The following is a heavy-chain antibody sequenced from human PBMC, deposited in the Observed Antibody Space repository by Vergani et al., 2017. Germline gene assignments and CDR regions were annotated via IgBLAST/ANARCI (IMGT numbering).Heavy chain of an antibody. J-gene: IGHJ3*02. V-gene: IGHV1-24*01. CDR2: FDPEDGET. Sequence: QVQLVQSGAEVKKPGASVKVSCKVSGYTLTELSMHWVRQAPGKGLEWMGGFDPEDGETIYAQKFQGRVTMTADTSTDTAYMELSSLRSEDTAVYYCATDRSYYGSGSYFDAFDIWGQGTMVTVSS. D-gene: IGHD3-10*01. CDR1: GYTLTELS. CDR3: ATDRSYYGSGSYFDAFDI.